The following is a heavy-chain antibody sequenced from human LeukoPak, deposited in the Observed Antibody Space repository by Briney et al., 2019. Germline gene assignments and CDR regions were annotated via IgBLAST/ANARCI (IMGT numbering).Heavy chain of an antibody. CDR1: GFTFSSYW. Sequence: GGSLRPSCAASGFTFSSYWMSWVRQAPGKGLEWVANIKQDGSEKYYVDSVKGRFTISRDNAKNSLYLQMSSLRAGDTAVYYCGGSEDGYIDYWGQGTLVTVSS. V-gene: IGHV3-7*01. D-gene: IGHD5-24*01. CDR2: IKQDGSEK. J-gene: IGHJ4*02. CDR3: GGSEDGYIDY.